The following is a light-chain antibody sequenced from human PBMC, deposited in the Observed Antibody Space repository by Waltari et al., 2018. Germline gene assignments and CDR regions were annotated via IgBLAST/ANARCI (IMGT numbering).Light chain of an antibody. Sequence: QSALTQPASVSGSPGQSITISCTGTSSDVGGYDYVSWYQQHPGKAPKLMIYDVSNRPSGVSTRLSGAKSCDTAALTISGVQDEDDAADYCSTQTSSSPPVVFGGGTKLTVL. V-gene: IGLV2-14*03. CDR1: SSDVGGYDY. CDR2: DVS. CDR3: STQTSSSPPVV. J-gene: IGLJ2*01.